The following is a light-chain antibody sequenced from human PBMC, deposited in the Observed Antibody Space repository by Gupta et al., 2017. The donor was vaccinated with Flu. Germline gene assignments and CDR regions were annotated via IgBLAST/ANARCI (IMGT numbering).Light chain of an antibody. J-gene: IGKJ1*01. CDR1: QAINVW. CDR3: QQYKSYWT. Sequence: SPSIVSASVGDRVTITGRASQAINVWLAWYQQKANRAPKLLISEASRLEGGVPSRFSGSGCGTEFTLTSSSLQPDDFATYYCQQYKSYWTFGQGTKVEVK. CDR2: EAS. V-gene: IGKV1-5*03.